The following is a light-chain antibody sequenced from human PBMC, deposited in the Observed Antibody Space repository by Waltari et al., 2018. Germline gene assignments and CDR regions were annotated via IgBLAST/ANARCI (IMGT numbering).Light chain of an antibody. CDR1: QSVSSSY. CDR3: QQYGSSPPWT. Sequence: ELVLTQSPGTLSLSPGERATLSCRASQSVSSSYLAWHQQKPGQAPRLLIYGASSRATGIPDRFSGSGSGTDFTLTISRLEPEDFAVYYCQQYGSSPPWTFGQGTKVEIK. CDR2: GAS. J-gene: IGKJ1*01. V-gene: IGKV3-20*01.